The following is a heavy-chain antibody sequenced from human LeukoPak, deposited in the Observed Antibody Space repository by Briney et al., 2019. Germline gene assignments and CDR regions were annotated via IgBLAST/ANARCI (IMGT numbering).Heavy chain of an antibody. J-gene: IGHJ4*02. D-gene: IGHD1-26*01. CDR3: AKDSGSSNAFDY. CDR1: GYTFTGYH. V-gene: IGHV1-2*02. Sequence: GASVKVSCKASGYTFTGYHMHWVRQAPGQGLEWMGWMNPNSGGTHYAQKFQGSVTMTRDTSISTAYMELSRLRFDDTAVYYCAKDSGSSNAFDYWGQGTLVTVSS. CDR2: MNPNSGGT.